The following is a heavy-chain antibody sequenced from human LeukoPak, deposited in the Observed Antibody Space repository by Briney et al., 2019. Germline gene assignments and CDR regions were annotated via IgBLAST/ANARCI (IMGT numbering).Heavy chain of an antibody. D-gene: IGHD4-17*01. J-gene: IGHJ5*02. CDR3: ARRDYAAWFDP. V-gene: IGHV4-39*01. CDR1: GDYIMNSDFY. Sequence: SETLSLTCSVSGDYIMNSDFYWAWVRQPPGKGLEWIGSVYSSGNINYTPSLKSRVTISVDMSKNQFSLHLNSVSATDTAVYYCARRDYAAWFDPRGQGILVRVSS. CDR2: VYSSGNI.